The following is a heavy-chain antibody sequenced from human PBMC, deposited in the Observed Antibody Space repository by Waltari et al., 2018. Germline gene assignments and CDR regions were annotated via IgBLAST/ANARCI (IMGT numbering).Heavy chain of an antibody. CDR1: GGTFSSYA. Sequence: QVQLVQSGAEVKKPGSSVKVSCKASGGTFSSYAISWVRQAPGHGLEWMGGIIPIFGTANYAQKFQGRVTITADESTSTAYMELSSLRSEDTAVYYCARGRWGYCSSTSCLKGIYYYGMDVWGQGTTVTVSS. V-gene: IGHV1-69*01. CDR3: ARGRWGYCSSTSCLKGIYYYGMDV. CDR2: IIPIFGTA. D-gene: IGHD2-2*01. J-gene: IGHJ6*02.